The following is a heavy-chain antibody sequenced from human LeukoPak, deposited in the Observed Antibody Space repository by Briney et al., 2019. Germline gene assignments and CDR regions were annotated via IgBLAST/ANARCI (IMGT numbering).Heavy chain of an antibody. Sequence: SQTLSLTCTVSGGSISSGGYYWSWIRQHPGKGLEWIGYIYYSGSTNYNPSLKSRVTISVDTSKNQFSLKLSSVTAADTAVYYCAGHGWELLGVDYWGQGTLVTVSS. J-gene: IGHJ4*02. CDR1: GGSISSGGYY. CDR2: IYYSGST. V-gene: IGHV4-61*08. CDR3: AGHGWELLGVDY. D-gene: IGHD1-26*01.